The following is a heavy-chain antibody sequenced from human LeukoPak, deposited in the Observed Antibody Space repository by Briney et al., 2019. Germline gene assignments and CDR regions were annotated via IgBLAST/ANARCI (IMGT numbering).Heavy chain of an antibody. CDR3: ARDRGVTLVRVPMGWIDP. D-gene: IGHD3-10*01. Sequence: ASVKVSCKTSGYTFTGYYIHWVRQAPGQGLEWMGWISPNSGVTNYAQRFQGRVTMTRDTSISTAYMELSRLISDDTAVYYCARDRGVTLVRVPMGWIDPWGQGTLVTVSS. CDR1: GYTFTGYY. J-gene: IGHJ5*02. V-gene: IGHV1-2*02. CDR2: ISPNSGVT.